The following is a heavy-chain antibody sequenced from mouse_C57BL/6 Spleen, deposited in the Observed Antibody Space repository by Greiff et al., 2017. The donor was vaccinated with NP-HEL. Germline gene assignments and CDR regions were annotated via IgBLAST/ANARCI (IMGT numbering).Heavy chain of an antibody. CDR3: ARTYYYGSSPYAMDY. Sequence: VKLVESGPGLVAPSQSLSITCTVSGFSLTSYAISWVRQPPGKGLEWLGVIWTGGGTNYNSALKSRLSIGKDNSKSQVFLKMNSLQTDDTARYYCARTYYYGSSPYAMDYWGQGTSVTVSS. D-gene: IGHD1-1*01. CDR2: IWTGGGT. CDR1: GFSLTSYA. J-gene: IGHJ4*01. V-gene: IGHV2-9-1*01.